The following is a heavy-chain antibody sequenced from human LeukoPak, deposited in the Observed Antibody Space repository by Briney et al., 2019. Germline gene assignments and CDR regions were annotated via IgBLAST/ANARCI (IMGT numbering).Heavy chain of an antibody. D-gene: IGHD5-18*01. J-gene: IGHJ6*02. CDR2: ISGSGGST. V-gene: IGHV3-23*01. Sequence: GASLRLSCAASGFTFSSYAMSWVRQAPGKGLEWVSAISGSGGSTYYADSVKGRFTISRDNSKNTLYLQMNSLRAEDTAVYYCAKDTSVDTAMVYFWCYYYGMDVWGQGTTVTVSS. CDR3: AKDTSVDTAMVYFWCYYYGMDV. CDR1: GFTFSSYA.